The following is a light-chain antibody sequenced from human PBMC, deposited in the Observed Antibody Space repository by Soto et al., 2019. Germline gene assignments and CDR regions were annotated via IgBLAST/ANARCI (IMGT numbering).Light chain of an antibody. J-gene: IGLJ2*01. V-gene: IGLV3-9*01. CDR1: NIGSRS. CDR3: QVWDTITDLV. CDR2: GDT. Sequence: SYELTQPLSVSVALGQTARITCGGHNIGSRSVHWYQQKPGQAPVLVIFGDTNRPSGIPERFSGSNSGNTATLTITRAQAGDEADYYCQVWDTITDLVLGGVTKLTVL.